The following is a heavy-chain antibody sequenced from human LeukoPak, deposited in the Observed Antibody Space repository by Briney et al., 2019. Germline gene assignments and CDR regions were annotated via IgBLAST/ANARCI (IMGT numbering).Heavy chain of an antibody. Sequence: GASVKVSCNASGYTFASYYMHWVRQAPGQGLEWMGIINPSGGSTSYAQKFQGRVTMTRDTSTSTVYMELSSLRSEDTAVYYCAKGTTSNWFDPWGQGTLVTVSS. CDR2: INPSGGST. CDR1: GYTFASYY. J-gene: IGHJ5*02. V-gene: IGHV1-46*01. D-gene: IGHD4-17*01. CDR3: AKGTTSNWFDP.